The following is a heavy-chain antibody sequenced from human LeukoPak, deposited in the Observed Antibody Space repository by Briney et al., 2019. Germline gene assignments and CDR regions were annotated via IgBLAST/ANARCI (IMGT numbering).Heavy chain of an antibody. V-gene: IGHV3-23*01. CDR1: GFTFSSYA. D-gene: IGHD5-18*01. CDR2: TSGSGGST. CDR3: AKASGYSYGSLDY. J-gene: IGHJ4*02. Sequence: PGGSLRLSGAASGFTFSSYAMSWVRQAPGKGLEWVSATSGSGGSTYYADSVKGRFTISRDNSKNTLYLQMNSLRAEDTAVYYCAKASGYSYGSLDYWGQGTLVTVSS.